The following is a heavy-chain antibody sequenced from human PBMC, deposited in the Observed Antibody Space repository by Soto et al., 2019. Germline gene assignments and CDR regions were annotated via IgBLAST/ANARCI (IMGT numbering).Heavy chain of an antibody. CDR3: ARDRNGNYYYGMDV. V-gene: IGHV1-69*01. CDR1: GGTFSSYA. Sequence: QVQLVQSGAEVKKPGSSVKVSCKASGGTFSSYAISWVRQAPGQGLEWMGGIIPIFGTANYAQKFQGRVTITADESTSTDYMGLSSLRSEDTAVYYCARDRNGNYYYGMDVWGQGSTVTVSS. J-gene: IGHJ6*02. CDR2: IIPIFGTA. D-gene: IGHD1-1*01.